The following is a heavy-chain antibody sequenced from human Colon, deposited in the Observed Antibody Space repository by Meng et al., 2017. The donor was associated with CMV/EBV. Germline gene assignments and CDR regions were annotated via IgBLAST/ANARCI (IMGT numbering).Heavy chain of an antibody. Sequence: QVPAVPSGAEVDTPGASVKVSCKTSGYTFTDYYIHWVRQAPGQGLEWLGWINSISGDTNYAQKFQGRVTMTRDTSITTAYMELNSLKSDDTAVYYCGRDRHLDPWGQGTLVTVSS. CDR3: GRDRHLDP. D-gene: IGHD3-3*02. CDR2: INSISGDT. J-gene: IGHJ5*02. CDR1: GYTFTDYY. V-gene: IGHV1-2*02.